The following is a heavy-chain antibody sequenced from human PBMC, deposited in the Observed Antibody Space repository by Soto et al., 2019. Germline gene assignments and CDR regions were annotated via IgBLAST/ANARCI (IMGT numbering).Heavy chain of an antibody. V-gene: IGHV3-23*01. Sequence: GGSLRLSWVASGFIFHTYAMNWVRQAPGKGLEWVSSISASGDSTYYADSLKGRFTISRDNSKDTLYLEMNSLRAEDSALYYCAREGLNLRRQLDFWGQGTLGTVSS. D-gene: IGHD2-21*02. CDR1: GFIFHTYA. CDR2: ISASGDST. J-gene: IGHJ4*02. CDR3: AREGLNLRRQLDF.